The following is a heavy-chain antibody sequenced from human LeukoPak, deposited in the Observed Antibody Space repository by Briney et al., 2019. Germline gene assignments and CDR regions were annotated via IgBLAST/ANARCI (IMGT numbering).Heavy chain of an antibody. D-gene: IGHD6-19*01. J-gene: IGHJ4*02. CDR3: ARDAYSSGWSDY. Sequence: SETLSLTCTVSGGSISSYYWSWIRQPPGKGLEWIGYINYSGSTNYNPSLKSRVTISVDTSKNQFSLKLSSVTAADTAVYYCARDAYSSGWSDYWGQGTLVTVSS. CDR2: INYSGST. CDR1: GGSISSYY. V-gene: IGHV4-59*01.